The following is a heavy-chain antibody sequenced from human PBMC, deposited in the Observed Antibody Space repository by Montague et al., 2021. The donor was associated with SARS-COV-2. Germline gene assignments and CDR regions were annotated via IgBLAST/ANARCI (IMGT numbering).Heavy chain of an antibody. V-gene: IGHV3-48*03. Sequence: SLRLSCSASGFTFSSYEMNWVRQAPGKGLEWVSYISSSGSTIYYXDSVKGRFTISRDNDKNSLYLQMNSLRAEDTAVYYCARGGTYYDFWSGYRNYYYGMDVWGQGTTVTVSS. CDR2: ISSSGSTI. J-gene: IGHJ6*02. D-gene: IGHD3-3*01. CDR1: GFTFSSYE. CDR3: ARGGTYYDFWSGYRNYYYGMDV.